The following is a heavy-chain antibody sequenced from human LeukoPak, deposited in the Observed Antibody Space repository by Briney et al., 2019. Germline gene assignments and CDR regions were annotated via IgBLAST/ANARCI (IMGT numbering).Heavy chain of an antibody. CDR2: SRNKPKSYST. D-gene: IGHD6-19*01. Sequence: GGSLRLSCAASGFTFSDHYMDWVRQAPGKGLEWVGRSRNKPKSYSTEYAASVKGRFTFSRDDLKDLLYLQMNSLKVEDTAVYYCAKPGVAGHFDYWGQGALVTVSS. CDR3: AKPGVAGHFDY. V-gene: IGHV3-72*01. J-gene: IGHJ4*02. CDR1: GFTFSDHY.